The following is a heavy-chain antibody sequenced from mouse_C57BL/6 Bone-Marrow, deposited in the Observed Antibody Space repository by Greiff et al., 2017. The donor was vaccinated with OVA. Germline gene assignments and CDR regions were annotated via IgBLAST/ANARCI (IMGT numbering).Heavy chain of an antibody. Sequence: EVQLQQSGAELVKPGASVKLSCTASGFNIKDYYMHWVKQRTEQGLEWIGRIDPEDGDTKYAPKFQGKATITADTSSNTAYLQLSSLTTEDTAVSYCGRNDGSTAYAMDYWGQGTSVTVSS. D-gene: IGHD1-1*01. CDR1: GFNIKDYY. V-gene: IGHV14-2*01. J-gene: IGHJ4*01. CDR2: IDPEDGDT. CDR3: GRNDGSTAYAMDY.